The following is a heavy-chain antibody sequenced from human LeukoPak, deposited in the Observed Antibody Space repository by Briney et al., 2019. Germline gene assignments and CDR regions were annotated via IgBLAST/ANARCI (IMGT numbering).Heavy chain of an antibody. CDR2: IIPILDIA. D-gene: IGHD6-13*01. Sequence: SVTVSCKASGGTFSSYAISWVRQAPGQGLEWMGRIIPILDIANYAQKFQGRVTITADKSTSTAYMEVSSLRSEDTAVYYCARVTGIVAVAQNWFDPWGQGTLVTVSS. CDR3: ARVTGIVAVAQNWFDP. CDR1: GGTFSSYA. V-gene: IGHV1-69*10. J-gene: IGHJ5*02.